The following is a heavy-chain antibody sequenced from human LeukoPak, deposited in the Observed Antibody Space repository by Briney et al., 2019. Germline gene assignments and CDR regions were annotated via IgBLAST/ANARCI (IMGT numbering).Heavy chain of an antibody. CDR2: IYSGGST. J-gene: IGHJ6*02. CDR3: ASLNDSSGYYYYYYYGMDV. Sequence: ETLSLTCSVSGGSISSLYWSWVRQAPGKGLEWVSVIYSGGSTYYADSVKGRFTISRDNSKNTLYLQMNSLRAEDTAVYYCASLNDSSGYYYYYYYGMDVWGQGTTVTVSS. D-gene: IGHD3-22*01. V-gene: IGHV3-66*01. CDR1: GGSISSLY.